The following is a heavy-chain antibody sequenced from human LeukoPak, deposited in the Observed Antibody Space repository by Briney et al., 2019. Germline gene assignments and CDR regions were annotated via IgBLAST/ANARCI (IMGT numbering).Heavy chain of an antibody. CDR1: GFTFSSYA. CDR3: ARLRWPDFGY. V-gene: IGHV3-23*01. D-gene: IGHD2-15*01. J-gene: IGHJ4*02. Sequence: GGSLRLSCAASGFTFSSYAMSWVRQAPGKGLEWISAISGSGGSTYYADSVKGRFTISRDNSKNTLYLQMNSLTAADTAVYYCARLRWPDFGYWGQGTLVTVSS. CDR2: ISGSGGST.